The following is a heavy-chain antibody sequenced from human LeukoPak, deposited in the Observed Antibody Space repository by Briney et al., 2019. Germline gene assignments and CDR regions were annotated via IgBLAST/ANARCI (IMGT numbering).Heavy chain of an antibody. CDR3: ARDGESSGYYYRQTRRSYYFDY. V-gene: IGHV4-34*01. D-gene: IGHD3-22*01. J-gene: IGHJ4*02. CDR1: GGSFSGYY. CDR2: INHSGST. Sequence: SETLSLTCAVYGGSFSGYYWSWIRQPPGKGLEWIGEINHSGSTNYNPSLKSRVTISVDTSKNQFSLKLSSVTAADTAVYYCARDGESSGYYYRQTRRSYYFDYWGQGTLVTVSS.